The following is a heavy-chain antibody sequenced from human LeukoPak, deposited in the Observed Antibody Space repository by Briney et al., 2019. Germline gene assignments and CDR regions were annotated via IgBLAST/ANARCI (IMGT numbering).Heavy chain of an antibody. CDR1: GGSISSSSNY. V-gene: IGHV4-39*01. Sequence: SETLSLTCTVSGGSISSSSNYWGWTRQPPGKGLEWIGSIYYSGSTYYNPSLKSRVTISVDTSKNQFSLKLSSVTAADTAVYYCARTPRPQIGVVVVEHNFDYWGQGTLVTVSS. D-gene: IGHD2-15*01. J-gene: IGHJ4*02. CDR2: IYYSGST. CDR3: ARTPRPQIGVVVVEHNFDY.